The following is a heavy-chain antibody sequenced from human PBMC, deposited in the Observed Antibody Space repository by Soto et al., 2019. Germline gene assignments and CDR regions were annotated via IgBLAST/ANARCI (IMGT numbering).Heavy chain of an antibody. V-gene: IGHV4-59*08. Sequence: SETLSVTCSVSGGSISGYYGSWIRQPPGKGLEWIGYIYYSGSTNYNPSLKSRVTISVDTSKNQFSLKLSSVTAADTAVYYCARHKRAAAGKIFAYRGQGTLVTVSS. D-gene: IGHD6-13*01. J-gene: IGHJ4*02. CDR3: ARHKRAAAGKIFAY. CDR1: GGSISGYY. CDR2: IYYSGST.